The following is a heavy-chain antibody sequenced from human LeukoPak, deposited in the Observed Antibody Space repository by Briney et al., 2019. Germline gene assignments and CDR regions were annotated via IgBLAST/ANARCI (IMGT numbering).Heavy chain of an antibody. V-gene: IGHV1-2*04. J-gene: IGHJ4*02. Sequence: ASVKVSCKASGYTFTGYYMHWVRQAPGQGLEWMGWINPNSGGTNYAQKFQGWVTMTRDTSISTAYMELSRLRSDDTAVYYCARDQTRGSYRVAGYWGQGTLVTVSS. D-gene: IGHD1-26*01. CDR3: ARDQTRGSYRVAGY. CDR2: INPNSGGT. CDR1: GYTFTGYY.